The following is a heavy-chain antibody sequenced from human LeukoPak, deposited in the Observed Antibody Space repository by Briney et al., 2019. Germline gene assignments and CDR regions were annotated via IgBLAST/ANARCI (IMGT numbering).Heavy chain of an antibody. Sequence: GGSLRPSCAASGFTVSNNYITWIRQAPGKGLEWVSVIYSGGSTYYADSVKGRFTISRDNSKNTLYLQMNSLRAEDTAVYYCARDRGYCSGGSCYSGFYYWGQGTLVTVSS. J-gene: IGHJ4*02. D-gene: IGHD2-15*01. CDR1: GFTVSNNY. CDR3: ARDRGYCSGGSCYSGFYY. V-gene: IGHV3-66*01. CDR2: IYSGGST.